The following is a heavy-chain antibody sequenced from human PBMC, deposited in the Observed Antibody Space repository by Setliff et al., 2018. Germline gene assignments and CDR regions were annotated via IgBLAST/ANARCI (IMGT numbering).Heavy chain of an antibody. CDR1: GGTFRNYG. V-gene: IGHV1-69*05. Sequence: SVKVSCKASGGTFRNYGISWVRQAPGQGLDWMGGIIPIFRTANYAQNFQDRVTITTDKTTSTAFMELSSLRSEDTAVYFCARGQGHYYDSRGCLDYWGQGTLVTVSS. D-gene: IGHD3-22*01. J-gene: IGHJ4*02. CDR2: IIPIFRTA. CDR3: ARGQGHYYDSRGCLDY.